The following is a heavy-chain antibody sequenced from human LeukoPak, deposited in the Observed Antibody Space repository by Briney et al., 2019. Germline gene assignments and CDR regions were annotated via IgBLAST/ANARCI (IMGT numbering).Heavy chain of an antibody. Sequence: ASVKVSCKASGYTFTSYHMHWVRQAPGQGLEWMGIINPSGGSTSYAQKFQGRVTMTRDTSTSTVYMELSSLRSEDTAVYYCARGSGGYCSSTNSPDRYWYFDLWGRGTLVTVSS. V-gene: IGHV1-46*01. CDR3: ARGSGGYCSSTNSPDRYWYFDL. CDR1: GYTFTSYH. J-gene: IGHJ2*01. CDR2: INPSGGST. D-gene: IGHD2-2*01.